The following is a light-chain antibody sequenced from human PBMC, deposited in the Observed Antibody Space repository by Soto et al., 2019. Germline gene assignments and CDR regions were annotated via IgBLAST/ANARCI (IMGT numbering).Light chain of an antibody. CDR1: QSIGRW. Sequence: DIQMTQSPSTLSASVGDRVTITCRASQSIGRWLAWYQQKPGKAPKLLIFDASSLESGVPSRFSGSGSGTEFTHTLSSLQSDYFATYYCQQARTFGQGTKLEIK. V-gene: IGKV1-5*01. CDR3: QQART. J-gene: IGKJ2*01. CDR2: DAS.